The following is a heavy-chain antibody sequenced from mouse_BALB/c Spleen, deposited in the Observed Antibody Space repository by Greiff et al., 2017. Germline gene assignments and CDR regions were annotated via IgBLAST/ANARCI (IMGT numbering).Heavy chain of an antibody. CDR2: IFPGTGTT. J-gene: IGHJ2*01. V-gene: IGHV1S132*01. D-gene: IGHD2-14*01. CDR1: GYTFTSYW. Sequence: QVQLQQSGAELVKPGASVKLSCKTSGYTFTSYWIQWVKQRPGQGLGWIGEIFPGTGTTYYNEKFKGKATLTIDTSSSTAYMQLSSLTSEDSAVYVCARSRYRYDPDYWGQGTTLTVSS. CDR3: ARSRYRYDPDY.